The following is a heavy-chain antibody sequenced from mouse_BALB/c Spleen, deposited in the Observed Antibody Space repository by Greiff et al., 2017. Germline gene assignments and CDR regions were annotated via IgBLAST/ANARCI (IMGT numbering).Heavy chain of an antibody. V-gene: IGHV5-6-5*01. J-gene: IGHJ4*01. Sequence: DVKLVESGGGLVKPGGSLKLSCAASGFTFSSYAMSWVRQTPEKRLEWVASISSGGSTYYPDSVKGRFTISRDNARNILYLQMSSLRSEDTAMYYCARDYYGYAMDYWGQGTSVTVSS. CDR3: ARDYYGYAMDY. CDR1: GFTFSSYA. CDR2: ISSGGST. D-gene: IGHD2-1*01.